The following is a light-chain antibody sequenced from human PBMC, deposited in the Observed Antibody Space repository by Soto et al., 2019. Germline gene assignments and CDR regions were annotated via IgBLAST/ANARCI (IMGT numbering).Light chain of an antibody. CDR2: GNI. Sequence: QSVLTQPPSVSGAPGQRVTISCTGTSSNIGAGFDVHWYQQLPGTAPKLLISGNINRPSGVPDRISGSRSGTSASLAITGLQAEDEGDFYSQSYDTSLRGALFGGGTKLTVL. V-gene: IGLV1-40*01. CDR3: QSYDTSLRGAL. J-gene: IGLJ2*01. CDR1: SSNIGAGFD.